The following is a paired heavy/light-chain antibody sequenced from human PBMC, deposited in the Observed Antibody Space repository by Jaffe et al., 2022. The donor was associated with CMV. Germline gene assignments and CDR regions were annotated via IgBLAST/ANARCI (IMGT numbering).Light chain of an antibody. CDR2: RNN. CDR1: SSNIGNNY. CDR3: AAWDDSLSVWV. V-gene: IGLV1-47*01. J-gene: IGLJ3*02. Sequence: QSVLTQTSSASGTPGQRVTISCSGSSSNIGNNYVYWYQQLPGTAPKLLIYRNNQRPSGVPDRFSGSKSGTSASLAISGLRSEDEAHYYCAAWDDSLSVWVFGGGTKLTVL.
Heavy chain of an antibody. Sequence: QVQLVQSGTEVKKPGASVRVSCKASGYTSSTYAISWVRQAPGQGLEWMGWISPLNGNTNYAQRLQGRVTMTTDTPTDTAYMELRSLRSDDTAVYFCASGYYFAVGSPPGMDNWGQGTLVIVSS. CDR2: ISPLNGNT. V-gene: IGHV1-18*01. CDR1: GYTSSTYA. CDR3: ASGYYFAVGSPPGMDN. D-gene: IGHD3-10*01. J-gene: IGHJ4*02.